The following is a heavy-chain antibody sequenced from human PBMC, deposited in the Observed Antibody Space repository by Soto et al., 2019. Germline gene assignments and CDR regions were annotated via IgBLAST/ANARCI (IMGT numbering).Heavy chain of an antibody. CDR2: IYPGNSDT. D-gene: IGHD3-3*01. V-gene: IGHV5-51*01. J-gene: IGHJ5*02. Sequence: GESLKISCKGSGYSFTNYWIGWVRQMPGKGLEWMGIIYPGNSDTRYNPSFRGQVTISADESTSTAYMELSSLRSEDTAVYYCATLWSGYYNWFDPWGQGTLVTVSS. CDR1: GYSFTNYW. CDR3: ATLWSGYYNWFDP.